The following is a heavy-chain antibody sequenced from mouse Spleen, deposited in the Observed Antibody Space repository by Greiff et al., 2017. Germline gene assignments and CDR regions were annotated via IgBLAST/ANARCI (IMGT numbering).Heavy chain of an antibody. J-gene: IGHJ3*01. CDR2: ISSGGSYT. CDR3: ARADSRFAY. D-gene: IGHD2-4*01. V-gene: IGHV5-9-4*01. Sequence: EVMLVESGGGLVKPGGSLKLSCAASGFTFSSYAMSWVRQSPEKRLEWVAEISSGGSYTYYPDTVTGRFTISRDNAKNTLYLEMSSLRSEDTAMYYCARADSRFAYWGQGTLVTVSA. CDR1: GFTFSSYA.